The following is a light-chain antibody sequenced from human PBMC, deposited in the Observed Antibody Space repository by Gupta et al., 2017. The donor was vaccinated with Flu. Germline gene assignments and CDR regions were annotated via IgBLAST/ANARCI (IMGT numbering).Light chain of an antibody. CDR2: DAS. J-gene: IGKJ4*01. CDR3: QQLSSWPQLT. V-gene: IGKV3-11*01. CDR1: QSVSSY. Sequence: EIVLTQSPATLSWSPGERATLSCMASQSVSSYLAWYQQKPGQAPRLLIYDASNRATGIPARFSGSGYGTDFTLTISSREPEDFAVYYCQQLSSWPQLTFGGGTKVEIK.